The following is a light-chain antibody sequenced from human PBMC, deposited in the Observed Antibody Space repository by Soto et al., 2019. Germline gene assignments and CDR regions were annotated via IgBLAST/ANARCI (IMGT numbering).Light chain of an antibody. CDR1: QSVSSSY. CDR3: QQYCSSPFT. V-gene: IGKV3-20*01. Sequence: VLTQSPGTLSLSRGERATLSCRASQSVSSSYLAWYQQKPGQAPRLLIYGASSRATGIPDRFSGSGSGTNFTLTSSRLEPEDFAVYYGQQYCSSPFTFGPGTKVYIK. J-gene: IGKJ3*01. CDR2: GAS.